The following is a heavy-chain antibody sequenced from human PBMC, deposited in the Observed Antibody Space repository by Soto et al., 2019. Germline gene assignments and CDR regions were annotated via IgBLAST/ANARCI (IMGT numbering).Heavy chain of an antibody. CDR3: ARDIGGYYDSSSYAN. D-gene: IGHD3-22*01. CDR2: IYYSGST. CDR1: GGSISPYY. V-gene: IGHV4-59*01. Sequence: SETLSLTCTVSGGSISPYYWSWIRQPPGRGLEWIGYIYYSGSTNYNPSLKSRVTISVDTSKNQCSRKLSSVTAADTAVYYCARDIGGYYDSSSYANWGQGTLVTVSS. J-gene: IGHJ4*02.